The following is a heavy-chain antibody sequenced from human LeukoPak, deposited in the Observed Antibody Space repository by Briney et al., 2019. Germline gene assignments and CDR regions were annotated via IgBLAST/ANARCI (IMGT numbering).Heavy chain of an antibody. D-gene: IGHD3-10*01. V-gene: IGHV3-33*01. J-gene: IGHJ5*02. CDR3: ARCYYESSNWFDP. CDR2: RWSDGNNK. Sequence: GGSLRLSCAATGFIYSNYRFHWVRQAPGKGLEGVAVRWSDGNNKYYAASAKGRFTISRDNAKNTLYLQMNSLRAEDTAVYFCARCYYESSNWFDPWGQGTLVTVSS. CDR1: GFIYSNYR.